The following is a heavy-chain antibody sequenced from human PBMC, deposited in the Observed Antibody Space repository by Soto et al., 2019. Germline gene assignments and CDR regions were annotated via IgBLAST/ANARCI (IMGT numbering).Heavy chain of an antibody. CDR2: ISGSGGST. CDR1: GFTFSSYA. CDR3: ATGSYDFWIGYYTPVAFDY. D-gene: IGHD3-3*01. J-gene: IGHJ4*02. Sequence: EVQLLESGGGLVQPGGSLRLSCAASGFTFSSYAMSWVRQAPGKGLEWVSAISGSGGSTYYADSVKGRFTISRDNSKNTLYLQMNILRAEDTAVYYCATGSYDFWIGYYTPVAFDYWGQGTLVTVSS. V-gene: IGHV3-23*01.